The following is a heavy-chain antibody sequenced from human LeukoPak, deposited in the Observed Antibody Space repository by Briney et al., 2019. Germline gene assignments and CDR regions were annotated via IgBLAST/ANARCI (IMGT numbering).Heavy chain of an antibody. J-gene: IGHJ6*02. CDR3: VRILGRYQEGMDV. CDR1: GGSLTDGDYY. CDR2: T. V-gene: IGHV4-61*08. Sequence: SETLSLTCTVSGGSLTDGDYYWGWVRQPPGTGLQWIATTYEGASLKSRVTISLDTSKNQFFLRLTSVTAADTAVYYCVRILGRYQEGMDVWGPGITVTVSS. D-gene: IGHD1-26*01.